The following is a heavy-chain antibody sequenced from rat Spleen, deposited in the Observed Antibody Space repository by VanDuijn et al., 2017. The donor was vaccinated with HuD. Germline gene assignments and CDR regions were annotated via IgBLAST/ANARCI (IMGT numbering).Heavy chain of an antibody. J-gene: IGHJ2*01. CDR1: GFTFSNYG. CDR2: ISYDGGSI. V-gene: IGHV5-29*01. Sequence: EVQLVESDGGLVQPGGSLKLSCAASGFTFSNYGMAWVRQTPTKGLEWVAAISYDGGSIYYRDSVKGRFTISRENAKSTLYLQMDSLRSEDTATYYCARQWDYWGQGVMVTVSS. CDR3: ARQWDY.